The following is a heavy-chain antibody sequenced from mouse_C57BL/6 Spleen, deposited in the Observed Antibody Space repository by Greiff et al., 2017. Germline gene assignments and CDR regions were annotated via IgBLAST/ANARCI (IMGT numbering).Heavy chain of an antibody. V-gene: IGHV1-9*01. J-gene: IGHJ3*01. Sequence: VQLQQSGAELMKPGASVKLSCKATGYTFTGYWIEWVKQRPGHGLEWIGEILPGSGSTNYNEKFKGKATFTADTSSNTAYMQLSSRTTEESAIYYCARRRGAYGYGAWFAYWGQGTLVTVSA. CDR1: GYTFTGYW. CDR3: ARRRGAYGYGAWFAY. D-gene: IGHD2-2*01. CDR2: ILPGSGST.